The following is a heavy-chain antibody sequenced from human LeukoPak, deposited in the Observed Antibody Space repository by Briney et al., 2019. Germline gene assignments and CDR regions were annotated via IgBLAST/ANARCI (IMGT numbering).Heavy chain of an antibody. D-gene: IGHD5-18*01. J-gene: IGHJ4*02. CDR2: IKQDGSEK. Sequence: GGSLRLSCAASGFTFSSYWMSWVRQAPGKGLEWVANIKQDGSEKYYVDSVKGRFTISRDNAKNSLYLRMNSLRAEDTAVYYCARGGRGYSYGWEFDYWGQGTLVTVSS. CDR3: ARGGRGYSYGWEFDY. CDR1: GFTFSSYW. V-gene: IGHV3-7*01.